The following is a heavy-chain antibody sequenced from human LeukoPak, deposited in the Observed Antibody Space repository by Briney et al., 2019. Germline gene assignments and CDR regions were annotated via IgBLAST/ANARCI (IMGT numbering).Heavy chain of an antibody. J-gene: IGHJ4*02. CDR1: GGSISSGSYY. V-gene: IGHV4-61*02. CDR2: IYTSGST. Sequence: SETLSLTCTVSGGSISSGSYYWSWIRQPAGKGLEWIGRIYTSGSTNYNPSLKSRVTISVDTSKNQFSLKLSSVTAADTAVYCCARDEGGTDYWGQGTLVTVSS. CDR3: ARDEGGTDY. D-gene: IGHD1-26*01.